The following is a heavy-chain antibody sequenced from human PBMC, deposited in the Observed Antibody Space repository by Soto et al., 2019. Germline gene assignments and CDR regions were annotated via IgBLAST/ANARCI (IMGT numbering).Heavy chain of an antibody. D-gene: IGHD3-16*01. CDR1: GYSFTNND. Sequence: ASVKVSCKASGYSFTNNDVSWVRQATGQGLEWMGRMNPGSGDTGYAQKFQGRVTMTRDISIATAYMELSSLRSDDTAIYYCARMATFGSLNWFDHWGQGTLVTVSS. J-gene: IGHJ5*02. V-gene: IGHV1-8*01. CDR3: ARMATFGSLNWFDH. CDR2: MNPGSGDT.